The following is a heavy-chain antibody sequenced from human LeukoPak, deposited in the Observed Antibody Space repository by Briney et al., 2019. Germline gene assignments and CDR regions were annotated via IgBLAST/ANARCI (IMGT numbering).Heavy chain of an antibody. CDR1: GFTFSSYW. J-gene: IGHJ6*02. V-gene: IGHV3-74*01. CDR2: INGDGTST. Sequence: GGSLRLSCAASGFTFSSYWMHWVRQAPGMGLVWVSRINGDGTSTNYADSVKGRFTISRDNAKNTLYLQMNSLRAEDTTVYYCARAMVTTRNAMDVWGQGTTVTVSS. D-gene: IGHD4-17*01. CDR3: ARAMVTTRNAMDV.